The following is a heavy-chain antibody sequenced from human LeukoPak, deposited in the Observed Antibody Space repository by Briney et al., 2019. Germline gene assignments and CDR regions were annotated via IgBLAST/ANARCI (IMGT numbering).Heavy chain of an antibody. CDR3: AVLAENPFDY. V-gene: IGHV4-30-4*01. CDR2: ICYSGST. Sequence: SETLSLTCTVSGGSISSGDYYWSWIRQPPGTGLEWIGYICYSGSTYYDPSLKSRVTISVDTSKNQFSLKLSSVTAADTAVYYCAVLAENPFDYWGQGTLVTVSS. CDR1: GGSISSGDYY. D-gene: IGHD3-10*01. J-gene: IGHJ4*02.